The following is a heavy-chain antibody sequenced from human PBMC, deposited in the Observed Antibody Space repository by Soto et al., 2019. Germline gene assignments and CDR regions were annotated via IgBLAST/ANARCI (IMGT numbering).Heavy chain of an antibody. CDR3: ARDDEGGSNCDLGY. Sequence: PVGSLRLSCAASGFTFRNYGMNWVRQAPGKGLEWVSYIGIGSSTKYYADSVKGRFTISRDNAKNSLYLQMNSLRAEDTAVYYCARDDEGGSNCDLGYWGQGTLVTVSS. V-gene: IGHV3-48*01. J-gene: IGHJ4*02. CDR1: GFTFRNYG. D-gene: IGHD3-10*01. CDR2: IGIGSSTK.